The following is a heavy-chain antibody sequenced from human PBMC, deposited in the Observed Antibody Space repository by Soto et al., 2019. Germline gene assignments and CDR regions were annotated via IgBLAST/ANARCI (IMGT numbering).Heavy chain of an antibody. V-gene: IGHV3-7*01. CDR3: ASDYCDYVVYFQH. J-gene: IGHJ1*01. CDR1: GFTFSRSS. CDR2: IKQDGSEK. D-gene: IGHD4-17*01. Sequence: GGSLRLSCAASGFTFSRSSMSWVRQAPGKVLEWVANIKQDGSEKFDVDPVKGRFTISRDNARNSLYLQMNSLRAEDTAVYYCASDYCDYVVYFQHWGQGTLVTVSS.